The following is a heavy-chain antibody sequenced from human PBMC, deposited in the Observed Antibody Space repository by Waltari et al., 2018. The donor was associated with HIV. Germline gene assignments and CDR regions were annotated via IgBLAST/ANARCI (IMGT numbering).Heavy chain of an antibody. CDR2: MTPSSGNA. D-gene: IGHD4-17*01. CDR1: GCTLTNYD. V-gene: IGHV1-8*01. CDR3: VRRGGVYWFDN. Sequence: QVQLVQSGSDVKKPGASVKVAFKASGCTLTNYDLNWVRQATGQGLEWMGWMTPSSGNAAYAQKFQGRVTMTRDNSISTAYMELTSLTSEDTAVYYCVRRGGVYWFDNWGQGTLVTVSS. J-gene: IGHJ4*02.